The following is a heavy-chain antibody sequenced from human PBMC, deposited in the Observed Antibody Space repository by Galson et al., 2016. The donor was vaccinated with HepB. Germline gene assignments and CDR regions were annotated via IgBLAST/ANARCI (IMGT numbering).Heavy chain of an antibody. CDR3: ARDMAGYNWIDF. V-gene: IGHV3-21*01. J-gene: IGHJ4*02. Sequence: SLRLSCAASGFNFNTYDMNWVRQAPGKGLEWVSYISRTSSYIYYADSVRGRFTISRDNAKNLLFLQLNSLRAADTAIYYCARDMAGYNWIDFWGLGTLVTVSS. D-gene: IGHD5-24*01. CDR1: GFNFNTYD. CDR2: ISRTSSYI.